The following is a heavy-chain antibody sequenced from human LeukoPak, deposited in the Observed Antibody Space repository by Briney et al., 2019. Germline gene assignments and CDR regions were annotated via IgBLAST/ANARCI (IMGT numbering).Heavy chain of an antibody. Sequence: GGSLRLSCAASGFTFSTYAMSWVRQAPGKGLEWVSVISGSGGSTYYADSVKGRFTISRDNSKNTLYLQMNSLRAEDTAVYYCARPYYDFWSGYYSWGQGTLVTVSS. D-gene: IGHD3-3*01. CDR2: ISGSGGST. J-gene: IGHJ5*02. CDR1: GFTFSTYA. V-gene: IGHV3-23*01. CDR3: ARPYYDFWSGYYS.